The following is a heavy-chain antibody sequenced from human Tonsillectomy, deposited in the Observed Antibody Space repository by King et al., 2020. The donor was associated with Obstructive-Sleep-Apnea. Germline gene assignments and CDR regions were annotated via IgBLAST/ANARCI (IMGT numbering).Heavy chain of an antibody. D-gene: IGHD2-2*01. J-gene: IGHJ3*02. V-gene: IGHV4-59*01. CDR3: ARDYCSSTSCYGRRGAFDI. CDR2: IYYSGST. CDR1: GGSISSYY. Sequence: VQLQESGPGMVKPSETLSLTCTVSGGSISSYYWSWIRQPPGKGLEWIGYIYYSGSTNYNPSLKSRVTISVDTSKNQFSLKLSSVTAANTAVYYCARDYCSSTSCYGRRGAFDIWGQGTMVTVSS.